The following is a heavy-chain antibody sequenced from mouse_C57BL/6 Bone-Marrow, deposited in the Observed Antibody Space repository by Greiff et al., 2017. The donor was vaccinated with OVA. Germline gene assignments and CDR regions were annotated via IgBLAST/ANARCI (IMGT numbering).Heavy chain of an antibody. V-gene: IGHV1-54*01. Sequence: QVQLQQSGAELVRPGTSVKVSCKASGYAFTNYLIEWVKQRPGQGLAWIGVINPGSGGTNYNEKFKGKATLTADKSSSTAYMQLSSLTSEDSAVYFCARDGYGHYWGQGTTLTVSS. CDR2: INPGSGGT. CDR1: GYAFTNYL. J-gene: IGHJ2*01. CDR3: ARDGYGHY. D-gene: IGHD2-3*01.